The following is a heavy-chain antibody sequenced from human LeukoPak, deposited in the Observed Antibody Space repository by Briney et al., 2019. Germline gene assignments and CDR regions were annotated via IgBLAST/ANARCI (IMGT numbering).Heavy chain of an antibody. CDR2: INPNTGGT. J-gene: IGHJ4*02. D-gene: IGHD3-22*01. CDR3: ARGGRYGSSGYPDS. Sequence: GASVKVSCKASGYTFTGYYMHWVRQAPGQGLEWMGWINPNTGGTNYAQKFQGRVTMTRDTSISTAYMELTRLTSDDTAVYYCARGGRYGSSGYPDSWGQGTLVTVSS. CDR1: GYTFTGYY. V-gene: IGHV1-2*02.